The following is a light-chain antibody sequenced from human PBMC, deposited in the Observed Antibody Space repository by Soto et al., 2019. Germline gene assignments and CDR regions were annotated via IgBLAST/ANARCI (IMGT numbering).Light chain of an antibody. V-gene: IGKV1-5*01. CDR2: DAS. CDR3: QQYNNYPRT. J-gene: IGKJ1*01. Sequence: DIQMTQSPSTLSASIGARVTIPCRASESIRTWLAWYQHKPGKDPKFLIYDASSLESGVPSRFSGSGSGTEFTLTISSLQPDDFATYFCQQYNNYPRTFGQGTKVEIK. CDR1: ESIRTW.